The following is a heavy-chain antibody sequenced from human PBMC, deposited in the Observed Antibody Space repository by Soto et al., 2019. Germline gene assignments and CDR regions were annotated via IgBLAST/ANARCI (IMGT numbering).Heavy chain of an antibody. CDR3: ASTLREKREIDY. CDR2: IWYDGSNK. CDR1: GFTFSSYG. J-gene: IGHJ4*02. V-gene: IGHV3-33*01. Sequence: VQLVESGGGVVQPGRSLRLSCAASGFTFSSYGMHWVRQAPGKGLGWVAVIWYDGSNKYYADYVKGRFTISRDNSKNTLYLQMNSLRAEDTAVYYCASTLREKREIDYWCQGSLVTVSS. D-gene: IGHD4-17*01.